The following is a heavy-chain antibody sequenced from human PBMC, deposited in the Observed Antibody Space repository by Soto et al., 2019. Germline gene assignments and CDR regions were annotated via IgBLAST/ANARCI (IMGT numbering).Heavy chain of an antibody. CDR3: AKDQQSSGWYYRGYYYYGMDG. CDR2: ISYDGSNK. Sequence: GGSLRLSCAASGFTFSSYGMHWVRQAPGKGLERVAVISYDGSNKYYADSVKGRCTISRDNSKNTLYLQMNSLRAEDTAVYYCAKDQQSSGWYYRGYYYYGMDGWGQGTTVTVSS. CDR1: GFTFSSYG. V-gene: IGHV3-30*18. J-gene: IGHJ6*02. D-gene: IGHD6-19*01.